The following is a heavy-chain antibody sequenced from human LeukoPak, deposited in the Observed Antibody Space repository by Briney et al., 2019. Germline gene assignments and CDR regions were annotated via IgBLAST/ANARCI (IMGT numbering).Heavy chain of an antibody. D-gene: IGHD1-14*01. CDR2: IWNDGRNK. V-gene: IGHV3-33*01. J-gene: IGHJ4*02. CDR3: ARDQAATGSSVIDY. Sequence: GGSLRLSCVASGFIFSNYGMNWVRQAPGKGLEWVAVIWNDGRNKYYADFVKGRFTISRDNSKNTLYLQMNSLRAEDTAVYYCARDQAATGSSVIDYWGQGTLVTVSS. CDR1: GFIFSNYG.